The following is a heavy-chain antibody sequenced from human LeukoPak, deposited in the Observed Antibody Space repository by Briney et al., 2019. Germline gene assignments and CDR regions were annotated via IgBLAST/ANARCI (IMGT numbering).Heavy chain of an antibody. CDR1: GFTFSDYY. Sequence: PGGSLRFSCAASGFTFSDYYMSWIRQAPGKGLEWVSYISSSGSTIYYADSVKGRFTISRDNAKNSLYLQMNSLRAEDTAVYYCAREYDFWSGYSPDWFDPWGQGTLVTVSS. D-gene: IGHD3-3*01. CDR2: ISSSGSTI. J-gene: IGHJ5*02. CDR3: AREYDFWSGYSPDWFDP. V-gene: IGHV3-11*04.